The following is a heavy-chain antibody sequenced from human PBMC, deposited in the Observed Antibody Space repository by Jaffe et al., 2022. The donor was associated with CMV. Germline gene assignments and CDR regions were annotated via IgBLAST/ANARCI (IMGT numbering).Heavy chain of an antibody. D-gene: IGHD3-3*01. CDR2: ISSSGSTI. CDR1: GFTFSSYE. CDR3: AREPSYYDFWSGYYEGYYYYMDV. J-gene: IGHJ6*03. V-gene: IGHV3-48*03. Sequence: EVQLVESGGGLVQPGGSLRLSCAASGFTFSSYEMNWVRQAPGKGLEWVSYISSSGSTIYYADSVKGRFTISRDNAKNSLYLQMNSLRAEDTAVYYCAREPSYYDFWSGYYEGYYYYMDVWGKGTTVTVSS.